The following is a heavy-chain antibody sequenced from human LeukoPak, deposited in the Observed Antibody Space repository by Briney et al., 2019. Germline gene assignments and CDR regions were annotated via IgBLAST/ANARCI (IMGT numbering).Heavy chain of an antibody. J-gene: IGHJ6*02. CDR2: INPSGGST. D-gene: IGHD6-13*01. V-gene: IGHV1-46*03. CDR3: ARGGIAAAGYYGMDV. CDR1: GYTFTSYY. Sequence: ASVKVSCKASGYTFTSYYMHWVRQAPGQGLEWMGIINPSGGSTSYAQKFQGRVTMTRDTSTSTVYMELSSLRSEDTAVYYCARGGIAAAGYYGMDVWGQGTTVTVSS.